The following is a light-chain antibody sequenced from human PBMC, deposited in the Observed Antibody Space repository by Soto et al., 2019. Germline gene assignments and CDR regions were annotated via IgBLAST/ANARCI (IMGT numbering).Light chain of an antibody. V-gene: IGKV3-15*01. CDR3: HQYHNWLRT. CDR2: GAS. Sequence: EIVMTQSPATLSVSPGERATLSCRASQSVSSDLAWYHQKPGQAPRLLIYGASTRATGIPARFSGSGSGTEFTLTINSLQSEDFAVYYCHQYHNWLRTSGQGTKGDSK. J-gene: IGKJ1*01. CDR1: QSVSSD.